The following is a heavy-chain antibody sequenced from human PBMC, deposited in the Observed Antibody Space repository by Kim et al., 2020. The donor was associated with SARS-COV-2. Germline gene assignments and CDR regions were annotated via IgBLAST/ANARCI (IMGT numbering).Heavy chain of an antibody. J-gene: IGHJ4*02. V-gene: IGHV4-34*01. D-gene: IGHD3-10*01. Sequence: NYTPSLKSRVTISVDTSKNQFSLKLSSVTAADTAVYYCALGGVASVPFDYWGQGTLVTVSS. CDR3: ALGGVASVPFDY.